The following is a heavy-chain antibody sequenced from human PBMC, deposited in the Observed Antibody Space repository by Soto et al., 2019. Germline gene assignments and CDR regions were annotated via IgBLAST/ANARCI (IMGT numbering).Heavy chain of an antibody. V-gene: IGHV1-69*01. D-gene: IGHD6-19*01. Sequence: QVQLVQSGAEVQKPGSSVKVSCKASGGTFSSYAISWVRQAPGQGLEWMGGIIPIFGTANYAQKFQGRVTINADEATSTGYTELSSLRSEDTAVYYGASSHSSVAEAGTAKAEYFEHWGQGTLVTVSS. CDR2: IIPIFGTA. CDR1: GGTFSSYA. J-gene: IGHJ1*01. CDR3: ASSHSSVAEAGTAKAEYFEH.